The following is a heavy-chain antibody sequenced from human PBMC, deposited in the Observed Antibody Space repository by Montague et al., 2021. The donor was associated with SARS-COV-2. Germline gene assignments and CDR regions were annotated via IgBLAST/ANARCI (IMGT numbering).Heavy chain of an antibody. V-gene: IGHV3-30*09. CDR1: GFTFSSYA. CDR2: ISYDGSNK. CDR3: ARDGELGYCSDGSCYGGPYFDY. D-gene: IGHD2-15*01. J-gene: IGHJ4*02. Sequence: SLRLSCAASGFTFSSYAMHWVRQAPGKGLEWVAVISYDGSNKYYADSVKGRFAISRDNSKNTLYLQMNSLRAEDTAVYYCARDGELGYCSDGSCYGGPYFDYWGQGTLVTVSS.